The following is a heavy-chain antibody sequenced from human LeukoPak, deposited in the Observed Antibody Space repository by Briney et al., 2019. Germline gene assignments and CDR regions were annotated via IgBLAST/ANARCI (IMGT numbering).Heavy chain of an antibody. CDR1: GYTFTSYD. CDR2: TNPNSGNT. Sequence: GASVKVSCKASGYTFTSYDINWVRQATGQGLEWMGWTNPNSGNTGYAQKFQGRVTMTRNTSISTAYMELSSLRSEDTAVYYCARLPQIAAAGTFDYWGQGTLVTVSS. V-gene: IGHV1-8*01. D-gene: IGHD6-13*01. J-gene: IGHJ4*02. CDR3: ARLPQIAAAGTFDY.